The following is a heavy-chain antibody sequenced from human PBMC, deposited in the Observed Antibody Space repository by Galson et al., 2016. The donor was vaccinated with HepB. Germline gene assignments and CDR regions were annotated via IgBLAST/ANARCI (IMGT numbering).Heavy chain of an antibody. CDR1: GFTFFTYA. CDR3: AKSGGGGNYIDY. CDR2: LDKSGGAK. V-gene: IGHV3-23*01. Sequence: SLRLSCAASGFTFFTYAMTWVRQAPGKGLEWVSTLDKSGGAKYYAGSLLGRFTISRDNSKNTLYLEMNSLTADDTAVYFCAKSGGGGNYIDYWGQATLVTGSS. J-gene: IGHJ4*02. D-gene: IGHD1-26*01.